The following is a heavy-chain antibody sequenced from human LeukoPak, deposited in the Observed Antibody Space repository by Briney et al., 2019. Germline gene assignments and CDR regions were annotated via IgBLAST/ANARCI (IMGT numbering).Heavy chain of an antibody. V-gene: IGHV3-20*04. D-gene: IGHD3-9*01. CDR1: GCTIDDYG. J-gene: IGHJ6*03. CDR3: ARDTPVLRYFDWFRYYYMDV. CDR2: IYRNGGST. Sequence: PGGSLTLSCAASGCTIDDYGMSWLRQAPGKGLEWVSGIYRNGGSTGYSDSGRGRFTISRDNAKNSLYLQMKSLSAEDTALYYCARDTPVLRYFDWFRYYYMDVWGKGTPVTVSS.